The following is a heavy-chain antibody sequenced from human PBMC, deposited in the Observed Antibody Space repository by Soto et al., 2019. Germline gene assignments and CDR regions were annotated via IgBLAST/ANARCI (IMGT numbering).Heavy chain of an antibody. Sequence: QVQLIQFGAEVKKPGASVKVSCRASGYTFTKFHIHWVRQAPGQGLEWMGMIDPSGGVTRDAQRFQGRITMTSDTSTSSVYIELRGLTSEDTAVYYCARDVIGHANYETIRYYFDHWGPGTLVTVSS. CDR2: IDPSGGVT. CDR3: ARDVIGHANYETIRYYFDH. V-gene: IGHV1-46*01. D-gene: IGHD3-16*01. CDR1: GYTFTKFH. J-gene: IGHJ4*02.